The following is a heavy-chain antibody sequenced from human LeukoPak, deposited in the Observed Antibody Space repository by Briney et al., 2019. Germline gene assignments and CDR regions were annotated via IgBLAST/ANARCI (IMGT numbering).Heavy chain of an antibody. CDR1: GGTFSSSA. D-gene: IGHD2-2*01. CDR3: ARWRKTSWEKFDY. J-gene: IGHJ4*02. CDR2: INPSGGST. Sequence: ASVKVSFKTSGGTFSSSAITWVRQAPGHGLEWMGLINPSGGSTSYAQKFQGRVTMTRDTSTSTVYMELSSLRSDDTAVYYCARWRKTSWEKFDYWGQGTLVTVSS. V-gene: IGHV1-46*01.